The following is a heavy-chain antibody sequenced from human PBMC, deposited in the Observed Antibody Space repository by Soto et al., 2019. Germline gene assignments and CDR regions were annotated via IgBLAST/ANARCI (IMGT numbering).Heavy chain of an antibody. J-gene: IGHJ1*01. CDR2: ISSSGSTI. Sequence: GGSLRLSCAASGFTFSDYYMSWIRQAPGKGLEWVSYISSSGSTIYYADSVKGRFTISRDNAKNSLYLQMNSLRAEDTAVYYCARDRLAVAGIFRIGYFQHWGQGTLVTVSS. CDR3: ARDRLAVAGIFRIGYFQH. D-gene: IGHD6-19*01. CDR1: GFTFSDYY. V-gene: IGHV3-11*01.